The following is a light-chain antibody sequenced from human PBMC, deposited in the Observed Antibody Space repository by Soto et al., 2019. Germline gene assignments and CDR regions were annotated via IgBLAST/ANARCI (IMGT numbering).Light chain of an antibody. J-gene: IGKJ5*01. V-gene: IGKV3-20*01. CDR1: QSVDGTY. CDR2: RAS. Sequence: IVFTQSPGTLSLPQEETATLSCGVRQSVDGTYLAWYQQQPGPAPRLLIYRASSRATGIPDRFSGSGSGTDFTLTISRLEPEDFVVFYCQQYGSSPVTFGQGTRLEIK. CDR3: QQYGSSPVT.